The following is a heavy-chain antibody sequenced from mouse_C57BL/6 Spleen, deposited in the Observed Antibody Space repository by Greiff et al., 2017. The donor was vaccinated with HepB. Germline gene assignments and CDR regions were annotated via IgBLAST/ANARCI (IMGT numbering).Heavy chain of an antibody. CDR2: IDPSDSET. J-gene: IGHJ2*01. Sequence: VQLQQSGAELVRPGSSVKLSCKASGYTFTSYWMHWVKQRPIQGLEWIGNIDPSDSETHYNQKFKDKATLTVDKSSSTSYMQLSSLTSEDSAVYYCARGHYYGSSRYYFDCWGQGTTLTVSS. V-gene: IGHV1-52*01. D-gene: IGHD1-1*01. CDR3: ARGHYYGSSRYYFDC. CDR1: GYTFTSYW.